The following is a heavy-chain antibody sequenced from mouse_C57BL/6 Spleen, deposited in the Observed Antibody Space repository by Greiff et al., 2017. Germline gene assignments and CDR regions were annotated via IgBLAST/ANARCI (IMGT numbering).Heavy chain of an antibody. Sequence: EVQVVESGPGLVKPSQSLSLTCSVTGYSITSGYYWNWIRQFPGNKLEWMGYISYDGSNNYNPSLKNRISITRDTSKNQFFLKLNSVTTEDTATYYCARARYYGFRGYFDYWGQGTTLTVSS. V-gene: IGHV3-6*01. D-gene: IGHD1-1*01. J-gene: IGHJ2*01. CDR2: ISYDGSN. CDR3: ARARYYGFRGYFDY. CDR1: GYSITSGYY.